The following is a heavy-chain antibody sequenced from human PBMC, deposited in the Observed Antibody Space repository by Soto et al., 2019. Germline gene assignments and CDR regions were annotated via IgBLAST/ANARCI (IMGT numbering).Heavy chain of an antibody. CDR1: GFPFSTYT. D-gene: IGHD3-3*01. J-gene: IGHJ6*02. Sequence: PSETLRLSCSASGFPFSTYTMYWVRQAPGKGLEWVSSITTGSSRNIFYADSVKGRFTISRDNANNILYLEMDNLRVEDTAVYYCARDDAIFGAIPRMDIWGQGTTVTVSS. V-gene: IGHV3-21*06. CDR2: ITTGSSRNI. CDR3: ARDDAIFGAIPRMDI.